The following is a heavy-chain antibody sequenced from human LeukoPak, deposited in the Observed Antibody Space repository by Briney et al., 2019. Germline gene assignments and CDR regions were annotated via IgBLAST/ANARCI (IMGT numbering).Heavy chain of an antibody. V-gene: IGHV1-18*04. D-gene: IGHD2-21*02. J-gene: IGHJ4*02. Sequence: ASVKVSCKASGYPFSIFGMAWVRQAPGQGLEWMEWIGSYNGNTNFAQKFQGRVTITTDTSTRTVYMELSSLRFDDTAVYYCARAGAEVTSHFDVWGQGTLVTVSS. CDR1: GYPFSIFG. CDR3: ARAGAEVTSHFDV. CDR2: IGSYNGNT.